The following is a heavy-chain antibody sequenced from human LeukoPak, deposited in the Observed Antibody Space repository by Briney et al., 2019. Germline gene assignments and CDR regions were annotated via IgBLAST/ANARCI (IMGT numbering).Heavy chain of an antibody. D-gene: IGHD3-16*02. CDR1: GYTFTDYY. J-gene: IGHJ5*02. Sequence: ASVKVSCKASGYTFTDYYMHWVRQAPGQGLEWMGWINPNSGGTNYAQKFQGRVTMARDTSISTGYMELSSLRSDDTAVYYCARGNYDYVWGSYRYSPWGQGTLVTVSS. CDR3: ARGNYDYVWGSYRYSP. CDR2: INPNSGGT. V-gene: IGHV1-2*02.